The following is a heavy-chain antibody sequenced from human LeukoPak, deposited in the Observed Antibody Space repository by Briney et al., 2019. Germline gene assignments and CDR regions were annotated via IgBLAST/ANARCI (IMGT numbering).Heavy chain of an antibody. Sequence: ETLSLTCAVYGGSFSGYYWSWVRQAPGKGLEWVSAISGSGGSTYYADSVKGRFTISRDNSKNTLYLQMHSLRAEDTAVYYCAKDLNGGFGELLSSYFDYWGQGTLVTVSS. J-gene: IGHJ4*02. CDR3: AKDLNGGFGELLSSYFDY. V-gene: IGHV3-23*01. CDR1: GGSFSGYY. CDR2: ISGSGGST. D-gene: IGHD3-10*01.